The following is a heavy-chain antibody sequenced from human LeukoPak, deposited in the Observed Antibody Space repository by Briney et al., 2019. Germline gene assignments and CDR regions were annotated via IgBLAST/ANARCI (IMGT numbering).Heavy chain of an antibody. CDR3: AKDTVKVTTIRRVPHYMDV. D-gene: IGHD5-12*01. V-gene: IGHV3-53*05. CDR1: GFTVSSNY. CDR2: IYSGGST. Sequence: GGSLRLSCAASGFTVSSNYMNWVRQAPGKGLEWVSVIYSGGSTYYADSVKGRFTISRDNSKNTLYLQMNSLRAEDTAVYYCAKDTVKVTTIRRVPHYMDVWGKGTTVTISS. J-gene: IGHJ6*03.